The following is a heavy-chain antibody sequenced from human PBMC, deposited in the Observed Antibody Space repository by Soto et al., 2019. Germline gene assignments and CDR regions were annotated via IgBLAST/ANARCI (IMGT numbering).Heavy chain of an antibody. V-gene: IGHV1-18*04. CDR3: ARWEDYYDSICYYDY. D-gene: IGHD3-22*01. CDR2: ISAYNGNT. CDR1: GYTFTSYG. Sequence: GASVKVSCKASGYTFTSYGISWVRQASGQGLEWMGWISAYNGNTNYAQKLQGRVTMTTDTSTSTAYKELRSLRSDHTAVYYCARWEDYYDSICYYDYWGQGTQVTVSS. J-gene: IGHJ4*01.